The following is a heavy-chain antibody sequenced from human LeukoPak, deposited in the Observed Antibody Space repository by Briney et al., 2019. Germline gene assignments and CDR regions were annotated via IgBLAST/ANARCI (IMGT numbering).Heavy chain of an antibody. CDR3: ARAPGYYGSGSYDY. V-gene: IGHV3-11*04. CDR1: GFTFSNAW. D-gene: IGHD3-10*01. J-gene: IGHJ4*02. CDR2: ISSSASTI. Sequence: GGSLRLSCAASGFTFSNAWMSWVRQAPGKGLEWVSYISSSASTIYYADSVKGRFTISRGNAKNSLYLQMNSLRAEDTAIYYCARAPGYYGSGSYDYWGQGTLVTVSS.